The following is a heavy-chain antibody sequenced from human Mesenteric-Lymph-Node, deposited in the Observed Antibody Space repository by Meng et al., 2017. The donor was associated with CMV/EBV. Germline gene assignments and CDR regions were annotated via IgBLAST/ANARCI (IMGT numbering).Heavy chain of an antibody. Sequence: QVQLVQSGAAVKKPGSSAKVSCKASGGTFSSYTISWVRQAPGQGLEWMGRIIPILGIANYAQKFQGRVTITADKSTSTAYMELSSLRSEDTAVYYCAGGIAAAGSRWFDPWGQGTLVTVSS. D-gene: IGHD6-13*01. CDR3: AGGIAAAGSRWFDP. CDR2: IIPILGIA. J-gene: IGHJ5*02. V-gene: IGHV1-69*02. CDR1: GGTFSSYT.